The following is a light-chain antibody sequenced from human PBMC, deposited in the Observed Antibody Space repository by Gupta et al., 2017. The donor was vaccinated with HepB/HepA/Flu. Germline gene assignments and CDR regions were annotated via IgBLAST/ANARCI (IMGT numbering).Light chain of an antibody. Sequence: GDRVTITCQASQDIGISLNWYQQKPGTAPKLLIYDTSNLEIGVPSRFGGSGSGTDFSLTISSLQPEDIATYYCQQYGNLPLNFGGGTKFEI. J-gene: IGKJ4*01. CDR1: QDIGIS. CDR2: DTS. V-gene: IGKV1-33*01. CDR3: QQYGNLPLN.